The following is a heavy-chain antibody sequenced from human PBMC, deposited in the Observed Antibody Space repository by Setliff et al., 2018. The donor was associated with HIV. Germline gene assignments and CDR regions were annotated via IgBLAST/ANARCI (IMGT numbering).Heavy chain of an antibody. V-gene: IGHV1-69*13. CDR2: IIPIFGTA. CDR3: ARARRSSMVRGSYFDY. D-gene: IGHD3-10*01. Sequence: SVKVSCKASGGTFSSYAISWVRQAPGQGLEWMGGIIPIFGTANYAQKFQGRVTITADESTSTAYMELSSLRSEDTAVYYCARARRSSMVRGSYFDYWGQGTLVTVSS. CDR1: GGTFSSYA. J-gene: IGHJ4*02.